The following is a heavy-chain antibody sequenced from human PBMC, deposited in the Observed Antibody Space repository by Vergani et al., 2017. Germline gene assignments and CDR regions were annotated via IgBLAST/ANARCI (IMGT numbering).Heavy chain of an antibody. D-gene: IGHD1-14*01. CDR2: INHSGST. V-gene: IGHV4-34*01. Sequence: QVQLQQWGAGLLKPSEPLSLTCAVYGGSFSGYYWSWIRQPPGKGLEWIGEINHSGSTNYNPSLKSRVTISVDTSKNQFSLKLSSVTAADTAVYYCARSIVSRNPPDYFDNWGQGTLVTVSS. CDR1: GGSFSGYY. CDR3: ARSIVSRNPPDYFDN. J-gene: IGHJ4*02.